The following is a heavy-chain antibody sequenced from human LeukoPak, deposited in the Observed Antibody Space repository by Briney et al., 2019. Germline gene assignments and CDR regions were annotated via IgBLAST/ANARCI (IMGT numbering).Heavy chain of an antibody. CDR3: ARGASRSFDY. Sequence: ASVKVSCKASGYTFISYEIHWVRQATGQGLEWMGWISPNSGNTRYVQKFQGRVTFTRDTSRGTAYMELSSLRSEDTAIYYCARGASRSFDYWGQGTLLTVSP. CDR2: ISPNSGNT. D-gene: IGHD6-6*01. V-gene: IGHV1-8*03. CDR1: GYTFISYE. J-gene: IGHJ4*02.